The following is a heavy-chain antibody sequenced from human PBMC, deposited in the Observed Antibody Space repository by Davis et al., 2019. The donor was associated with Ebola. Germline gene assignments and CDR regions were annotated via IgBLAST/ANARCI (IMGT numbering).Heavy chain of an antibody. CDR3: AREYGYGMDV. D-gene: IGHD4-17*01. J-gene: IGHJ6*02. CDR2: IIPIFDTA. CDR1: GYTFTSYY. Sequence: AASVKVSCKASGYTFTSYYMHWVRQAPGQGLEWMGGIIPIFDTANYAQKFQGRVTITADESTSTAYMELSSLRSEDTAVYYCAREYGYGMDVWGQGTTVTVSS. V-gene: IGHV1-69*13.